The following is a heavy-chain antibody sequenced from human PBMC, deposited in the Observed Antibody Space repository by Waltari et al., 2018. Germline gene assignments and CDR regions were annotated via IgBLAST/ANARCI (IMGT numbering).Heavy chain of an antibody. J-gene: IGHJ4*02. CDR2: ISGSGGST. CDR3: AKGELLREVMGGGLGY. CDR1: GFTFSSYA. D-gene: IGHD1-26*01. Sequence: EVQLLESGGGLVQPGGSLRLSCAASGFTFSSYAMSWVRQAPGKGLEWVSAISGSGGSTYYADSVKGRFTISRDNSKNTLYLQMNSLRAEDTAVYYCAKGELLREVMGGGLGYWGQGTLVTVSS. V-gene: IGHV3-23*01.